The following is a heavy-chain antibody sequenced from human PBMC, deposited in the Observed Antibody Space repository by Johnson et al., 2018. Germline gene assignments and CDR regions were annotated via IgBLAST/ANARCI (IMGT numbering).Heavy chain of an antibody. CDR3: ARGSGLNAFDI. CDR1: GFTFSSYA. Sequence: VQLVESGGGLVQPGGSLRLSCAASGFTFSSYAMHWVRQAPGKGLEYVSAISSNGGSTYYANSVKGRFTISRDNSKNTLCLQMGRLRAEDMGVYYCARGSGLNAFDIGGQVTMVPVSS. CDR2: ISSNGGST. D-gene: IGHD2-21*01. V-gene: IGHV3-64*01. J-gene: IGHJ3*02.